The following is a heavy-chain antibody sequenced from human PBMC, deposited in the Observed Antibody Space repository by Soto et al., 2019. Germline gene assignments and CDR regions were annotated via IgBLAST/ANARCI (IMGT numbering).Heavy chain of an antibody. V-gene: IGHV4-4*07. CDR3: VASLAASGLNWLDP. J-gene: IGHJ5*02. D-gene: IGHD6-13*01. Sequence: SETLSLTCIVSGGSISEKYWNWVRQPPGKGLEWIGLIFANGHTDYNPSLKSRVTMSVDASKNQFSLRLTSMTAADTAVYYCVASLAASGLNWLDPWGRGALVTVSS. CDR2: IFANGHT. CDR1: GGSISEKY.